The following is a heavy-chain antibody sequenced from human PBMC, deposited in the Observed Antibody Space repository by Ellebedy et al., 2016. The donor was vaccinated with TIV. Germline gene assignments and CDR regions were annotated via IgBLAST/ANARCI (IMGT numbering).Heavy chain of an antibody. Sequence: GESLKISCEVYGFTYDIFWLSWVRQAPGKGLEWVANLENDGTDKYYVDSVKGRFTISRDNARNSLYLQLTSLRAEDTAVYYCARDNWNGLASDYWGQGTLVTVSS. V-gene: IGHV3-7*04. CDR2: LENDGTDK. J-gene: IGHJ4*02. CDR3: ARDNWNGLASDY. CDR1: GFTYDIFW. D-gene: IGHD1-20*01.